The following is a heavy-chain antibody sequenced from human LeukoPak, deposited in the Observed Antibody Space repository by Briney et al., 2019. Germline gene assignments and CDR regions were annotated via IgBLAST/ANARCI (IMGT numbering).Heavy chain of an antibody. CDR3: ATGYYEPFAT. Sequence: SETLSLTCNVSGASLSSYYWDWLRQSPGRGLEWIGYISYTGKTDSNPSLKSRGTISLATSKNQFSLRLTSVTAADSAVYFCATGYYEPFATWGPGIMVSVSS. CDR2: ISYTGKT. D-gene: IGHD1-26*01. CDR1: GASLSSYY. V-gene: IGHV4-59*01. J-gene: IGHJ5*02.